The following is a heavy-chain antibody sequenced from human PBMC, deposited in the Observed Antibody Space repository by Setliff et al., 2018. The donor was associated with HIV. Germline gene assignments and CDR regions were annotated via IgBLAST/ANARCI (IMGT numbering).Heavy chain of an antibody. CDR3: AKDLELSPFDY. CDR1: GFTFSSYA. CDR2: ISYDGSNK. V-gene: IGHV3-30-3*01. Sequence: GGSLRLSCAASGFTFSSYAMHWVRQAPGKGLEWVAVISYDGSNKYYADSVKGRFTIPRDNSKNTLYLQMNSLRAEDTAVYYCAKDLELSPFDYWGQGTLVTVSS. J-gene: IGHJ4*02. D-gene: IGHD1-26*01.